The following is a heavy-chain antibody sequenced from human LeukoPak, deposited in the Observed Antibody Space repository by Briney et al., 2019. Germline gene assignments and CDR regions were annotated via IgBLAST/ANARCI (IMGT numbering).Heavy chain of an antibody. CDR1: GGSISSYY. V-gene: IGHV4-59*08. CDR3: ARRYYNILTAYENAFDI. Sequence: SETLSLTCAVSGGSISSYYWSWIRQPPGKGLEWIGYIYFSGSTNYNPSLKSRVTISVDTSKNQFSLKLRSVTAADTAVYYCARRYYNILTAYENAFDIWGQGTMVTVSS. D-gene: IGHD3-9*01. CDR2: IYFSGST. J-gene: IGHJ3*02.